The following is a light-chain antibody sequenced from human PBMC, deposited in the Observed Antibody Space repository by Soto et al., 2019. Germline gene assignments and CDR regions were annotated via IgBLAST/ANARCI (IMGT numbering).Light chain of an antibody. J-gene: IGKJ5*01. Sequence: DIQMTQSPSSLSASVGDRVTITCRASQSISSYLNWYQQKPGKAPKFLIYAASSLQSGVPSRFSGSGSGTDFTLTISSLQPEDFATYYCPQSYSTLITFGQGTRLEIK. CDR2: AAS. CDR3: PQSYSTLIT. V-gene: IGKV1-39*01. CDR1: QSISSY.